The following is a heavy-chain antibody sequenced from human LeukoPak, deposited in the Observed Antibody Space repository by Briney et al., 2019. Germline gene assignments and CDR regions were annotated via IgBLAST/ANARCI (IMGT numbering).Heavy chain of an antibody. CDR3: ARDKIRWELLPSNILGY. V-gene: IGHV1-18*04. J-gene: IGHJ4*02. D-gene: IGHD1-26*01. Sequence: ASVKVSCKASGYTFTDYYMHWMRQAPGQGLEWMGWISAYNGNTNYAQKLQGRVTMTTDTSTSTAYMELRSLRSDDTAVYYCARDKIRWELLPSNILGYWGQGTLVTVSS. CDR2: ISAYNGNT. CDR1: GYTFTDYY.